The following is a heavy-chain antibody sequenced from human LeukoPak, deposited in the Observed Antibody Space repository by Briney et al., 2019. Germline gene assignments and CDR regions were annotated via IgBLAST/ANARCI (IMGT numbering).Heavy chain of an antibody. V-gene: IGHV4-34*01. CDR2: INHSGST. CDR1: GGSFSGYY. CDR3: ARGHSGSYYKAIDY. J-gene: IGHJ4*02. Sequence: SETPSLTCAVYGGSFSGYYWSWIRQPPGKGLEWIGEINHSGSTNYNPSLKSRVTISVDTSKNQFSLKLSSVTAADTAVYYCARGHSGSYYKAIDYWGQGTLVTVSS. D-gene: IGHD1-26*01.